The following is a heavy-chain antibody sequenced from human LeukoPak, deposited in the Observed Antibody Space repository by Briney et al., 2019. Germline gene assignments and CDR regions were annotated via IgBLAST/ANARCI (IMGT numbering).Heavy chain of an antibody. J-gene: IGHJ5*02. CDR1: GFTFSNYA. V-gene: IGHV3-23*01. CDR2: ISGSGANT. CDR3: AKSPVLRYFDWLSPYWWFDP. D-gene: IGHD3-9*01. Sequence: GGSLRLSCEASGFTFSNYAMSWVRQAPGKGLEWVSTISGSGANTYYADSVRGRFTISRDNSKNTLYLQMNSLRAEDTAVYYCAKSPVLRYFDWLSPYWWFDPWGQGTLVTVSS.